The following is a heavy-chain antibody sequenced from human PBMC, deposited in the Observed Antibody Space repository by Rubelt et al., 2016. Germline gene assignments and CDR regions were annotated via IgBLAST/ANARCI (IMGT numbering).Heavy chain of an antibody. CDR2: ISSNGGST. V-gene: IGHV3-64D*06. CDR3: AREANGDYRFFDY. CDR1: GFTVSSDY. D-gene: IGHD4-17*01. Sequence: EVQLVESGGGLVQPGGSLRLSCAASGFTVSSDYMSWVRQAPGKGLEYVSTISSNGGSTYYADSVKGRFTISRDNSKNTLYLKMSSRGADETAGYYWAREANGDYRFFDYWGQGTLVTVSS. J-gene: IGHJ4*02.